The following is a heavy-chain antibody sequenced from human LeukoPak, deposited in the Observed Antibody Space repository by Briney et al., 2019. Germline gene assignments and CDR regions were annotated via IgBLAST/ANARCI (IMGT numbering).Heavy chain of an antibody. Sequence: ASETLSLTCTVSGGSISSSSYYWGWIRQPPGKGLEWIGSIYYSGSTYYNPSLKSRVTISVDTSKNQFSLKLSSVTAADTAVYYCARSSAGLKRDNWFDPWGQGTLVTVSS. D-gene: IGHD6-25*01. V-gene: IGHV4-39*01. CDR1: GGSISSSSYY. CDR3: ARSSAGLKRDNWFDP. J-gene: IGHJ5*02. CDR2: IYYSGST.